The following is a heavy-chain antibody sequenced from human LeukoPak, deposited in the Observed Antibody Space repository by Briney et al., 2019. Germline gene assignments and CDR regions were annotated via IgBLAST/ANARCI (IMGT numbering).Heavy chain of an antibody. CDR2: ISAYNGDT. CDR3: AREEGAPIAAANI. J-gene: IGHJ3*02. V-gene: IGHV1-18*01. CDR1: GYIFTSYS. Sequence: GASVKVSCKASGYIFTSYSISWVRQAPGQGLEWMGWISAYNGDTNYVQKFQGRVTVTTDTSTSTAYMELKSLRSDDTAVYYCAREEGAPIAAANIWGLGTKVTVSS. D-gene: IGHD6-13*01.